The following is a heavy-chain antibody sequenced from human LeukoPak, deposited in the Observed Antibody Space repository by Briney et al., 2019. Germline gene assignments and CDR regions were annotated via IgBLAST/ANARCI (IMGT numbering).Heavy chain of an antibody. V-gene: IGHV4-4*09. Sequence: PSETLSLTCTVSGGSISSYYWSWIRQPPGKGLEWIGYIYTSGSTNYNLSLKSRVTISVDTSKNQFSLKLSSVTAADTAVYYCAKVTPGYCSSTSCYTVGAFDIWGQGTMVTVSS. CDR3: AKVTPGYCSSTSCYTVGAFDI. CDR1: GGSISSYY. CDR2: IYTSGST. J-gene: IGHJ3*02. D-gene: IGHD2-2*02.